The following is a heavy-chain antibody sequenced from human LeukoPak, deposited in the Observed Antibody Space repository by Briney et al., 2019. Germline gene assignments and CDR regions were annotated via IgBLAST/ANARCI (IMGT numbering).Heavy chain of an antibody. CDR2: ISKSGDTT. CDR3: ARGSYGMDV. CDR1: GFTLSSYA. J-gene: IGHJ6*02. V-gene: IGHV3-23*01. Sequence: GGSLRLSCAASGFTLSSYAMSWVRQAPGKGPEWVSSISKSGDTTYYADSVKGRFTVSRDNSKNTLSLHMNSLRAEDMAIYYCARGSYGMDVWGQGTTVTVSS.